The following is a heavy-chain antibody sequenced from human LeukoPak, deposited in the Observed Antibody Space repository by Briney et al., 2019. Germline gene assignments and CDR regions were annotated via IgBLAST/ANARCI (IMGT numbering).Heavy chain of an antibody. J-gene: IGHJ4*02. CDR2: ISYDGSNK. Sequence: PGGSLRLSCAASGFTFSSYGMHWVRQAPGKGLEWVAVISYDGSNKYYADSVKGRFTISRDNSKNTLYLQMNSLRAEDTAVYYCTTDSGYRAYWGQGTLVTVSS. V-gene: IGHV3-30*03. CDR3: TTDSGYRAY. D-gene: IGHD3-9*01. CDR1: GFTFSSYG.